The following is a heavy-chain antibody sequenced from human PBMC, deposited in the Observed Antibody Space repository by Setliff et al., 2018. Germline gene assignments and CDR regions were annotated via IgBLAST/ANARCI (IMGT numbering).Heavy chain of an antibody. CDR3: ARDSPEMVAPPAAHCFDP. CDR1: GYTFNNYF. V-gene: IGHV1-2*06. D-gene: IGHD2-15*01. J-gene: IGHJ5*02. CDR2: FHPYSGHT. Sequence: ASVKVSCKASGYTFNNYFLHWVRQAPGQGLEWMGRFHPYSGHTIYAQNFQGRVTMTTDTSTSTAYMELRSLRSDDTAVYYCARDSPEMVAPPAAHCFDPWGQGTLVTVSS.